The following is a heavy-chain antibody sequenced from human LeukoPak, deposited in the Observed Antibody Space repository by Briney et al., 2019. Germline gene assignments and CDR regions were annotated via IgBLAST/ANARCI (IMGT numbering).Heavy chain of an antibody. J-gene: IGHJ5*02. CDR2: ISSSGSTI. CDR1: GFTFSDYY. CDR3: ARVIAYCGGDCYLPGVWFDP. D-gene: IGHD2-21*02. V-gene: IGHV3-11*01. Sequence: GGSLRLSCAASGFTFSDYYMSWIRQAPGKGLEWVSYISSSGSTIYYADSVKGRFTISRDNAKNSLYLQMNSLRAEDTAVYYRARVIAYCGGDCYLPGVWFDPWGQGTLVTVSS.